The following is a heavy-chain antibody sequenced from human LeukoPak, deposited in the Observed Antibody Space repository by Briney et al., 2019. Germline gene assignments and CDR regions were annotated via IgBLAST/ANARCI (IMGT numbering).Heavy chain of an antibody. CDR1: GYTFTSYA. V-gene: IGHV1-3*01. D-gene: IGHD2-2*02. J-gene: IGHJ6*02. Sequence: VASVKVSCKASGYTFTSYAMHWVRQAPGQRLEWMGWINAGNGNTKYSQKFQGRVTITRDTSASTAYMELSSLRSEDTAVYYCARDQTGIVVVPAAIQHYYYGMDVWGQGTTVTVSS. CDR2: INAGNGNT. CDR3: ARDQTGIVVVPAAIQHYYYGMDV.